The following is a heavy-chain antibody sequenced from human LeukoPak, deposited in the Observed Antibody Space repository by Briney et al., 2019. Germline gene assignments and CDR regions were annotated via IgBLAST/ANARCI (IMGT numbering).Heavy chain of an antibody. Sequence: GGSLRLSCAASGFTFSSYEMNWVRQAPGKGLEWVSYISSSGSTIYYADSVKGRFTISRDNAKNSLYLQMNSLRAEDTAVYYCARDRAVVGYYDSSGYQEYFQHWGQGTLVTVSS. CDR2: ISSSGSTI. J-gene: IGHJ1*01. V-gene: IGHV3-48*03. CDR1: GFTFSSYE. CDR3: ARDRAVVGYYDSSGYQEYFQH. D-gene: IGHD3-22*01.